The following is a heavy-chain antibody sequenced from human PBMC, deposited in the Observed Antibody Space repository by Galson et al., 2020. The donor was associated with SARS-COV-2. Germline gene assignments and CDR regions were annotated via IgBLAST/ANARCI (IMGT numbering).Heavy chain of an antibody. Sequence: GGSLRLSCAASGFTFSSYAMSWVRQTPGKGLEWVSAISSSGGATYYGDSVKGRFTISRDNSKNTLSLQMNSLRGEDTAVYYCAMPYNYGLSAFDYWGQGTLVTVSS. CDR2: ISSSGGAT. CDR3: AMPYNYGLSAFDY. J-gene: IGHJ4*02. V-gene: IGHV3-23*01. D-gene: IGHD5-18*01. CDR1: GFTFSSYA.